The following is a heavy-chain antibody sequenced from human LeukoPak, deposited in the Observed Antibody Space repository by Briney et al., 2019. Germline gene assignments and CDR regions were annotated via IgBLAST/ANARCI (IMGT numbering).Heavy chain of an antibody. CDR3: ARVSMRYYDSSGMGAWFDP. D-gene: IGHD3-22*01. CDR1: GYTFTGYY. Sequence: ASVKVSCKASGYTFTGYYMHWVRQAPGQGLEWMGWINPNSGGTNYAQKFQGRVTMTRDTSISTAYMELSRLRSDDTAVYYCARVSMRYYDSSGMGAWFDPWGQGTLVTVSS. CDR2: INPNSGGT. V-gene: IGHV1-2*02. J-gene: IGHJ5*02.